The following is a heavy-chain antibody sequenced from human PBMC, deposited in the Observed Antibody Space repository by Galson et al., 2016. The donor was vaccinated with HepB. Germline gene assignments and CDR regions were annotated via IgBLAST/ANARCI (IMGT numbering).Heavy chain of an antibody. CDR3: RRSLYDSSVYPSDY. J-gene: IGHJ4*02. CDR1: GASINSCY. Sequence: SETLSLTCTVSGASINSCYWNWIRQSPGKGLEWIGYISYSGSTNYNPSLKSRVTISVDRSKNQFSLKLSSVTAADTAVYSCRRSLYDSSVYPSDYWGQGTLVTVSS. V-gene: IGHV4-59*01. D-gene: IGHD3-22*01. CDR2: ISYSGST.